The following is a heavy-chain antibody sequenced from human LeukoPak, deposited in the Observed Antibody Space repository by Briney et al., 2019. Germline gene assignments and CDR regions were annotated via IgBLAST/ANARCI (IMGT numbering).Heavy chain of an antibody. CDR3: ARDHCSGGSCYPGWFDP. CDR1: GGSFSGYY. CDR2: INHSGST. D-gene: IGHD2-15*01. Sequence: SETLSLTCAVYGGSFSGYYWSWIRQPPGKWLEWIGEINHSGSTNYNPSLKSRVTISVGTSRNQFSLRLSSVTAADTAVYYCARDHCSGGSCYPGWFDPWGQGTLVTVSS. J-gene: IGHJ5*02. V-gene: IGHV4-34*01.